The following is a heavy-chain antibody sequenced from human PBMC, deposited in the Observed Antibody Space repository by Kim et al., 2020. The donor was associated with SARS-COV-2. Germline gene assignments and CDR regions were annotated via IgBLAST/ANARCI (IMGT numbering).Heavy chain of an antibody. J-gene: IGHJ4*02. D-gene: IGHD4-4*01. Sequence: GTANYAQKFQGSVTITADESTSTAYMELSSLRSEDTAVYYCASYSNYHDYWGQGTLVTVSS. CDR2: GTA. V-gene: IGHV1-69*01. CDR3: ASYSNYHDY.